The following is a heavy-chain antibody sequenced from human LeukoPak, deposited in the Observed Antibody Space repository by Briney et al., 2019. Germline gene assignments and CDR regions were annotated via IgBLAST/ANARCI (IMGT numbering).Heavy chain of an antibody. CDR1: GGSISSYY. Sequence: SETLSLTCTVSGGSISSYYWSWIRQPPGKGLEWIGYVYYSGSTNYNPSLKSRVTISVDTSKNQFSLNLSSVTAADTALYYCARGKLERRMLYYFDYWGQGILVTVSS. D-gene: IGHD1-1*01. CDR2: VYYSGST. V-gene: IGHV4-59*01. CDR3: ARGKLERRMLYYFDY. J-gene: IGHJ4*02.